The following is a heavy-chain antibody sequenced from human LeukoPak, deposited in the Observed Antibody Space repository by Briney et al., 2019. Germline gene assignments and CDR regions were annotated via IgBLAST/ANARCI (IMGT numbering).Heavy chain of an antibody. CDR3: ARVGGH. CDR2: IYSNAST. J-gene: IGHJ4*02. CDR1: GLTVRKNS. D-gene: IGHD3-10*01. V-gene: IGHV3-53*01. Sequence: GSLEPPFAALGLTVRKNSMSWVCQSPGKGLEGVLFIYSNASTYYEESVKSRFTIYRDTYKNTLYLQMNSLRVEDTAVYYCARVGGHWGQGTLVTVSS.